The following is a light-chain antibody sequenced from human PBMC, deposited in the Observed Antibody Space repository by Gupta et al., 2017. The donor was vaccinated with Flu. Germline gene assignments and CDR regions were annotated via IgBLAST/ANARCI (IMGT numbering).Light chain of an antibody. CDR1: RSDVGGYHY. J-gene: IGLJ2*01. Sequence: QSALTQPASVSGSPGQSTPISCTGTRSDVGGYHYVSWYQQHPGKAPKAMIYGVSNRPSGVSNRVSGSKSGNTASLTISGLQAEDEADYYCSSYTISNTLIFGGGTKLTVL. V-gene: IGLV2-14*01. CDR3: SSYTISNTLI. CDR2: GVS.